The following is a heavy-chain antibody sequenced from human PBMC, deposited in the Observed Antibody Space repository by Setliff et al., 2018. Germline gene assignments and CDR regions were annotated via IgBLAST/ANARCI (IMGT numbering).Heavy chain of an antibody. Sequence: ASVKVSCKASGYTSSDYGITWVRQAPGQGLEWMGWISAYSGKAYYAQKLQDRATMTTDTSTGTAYLELRSLRSDDTAVYYCSRLVRYCTTTSCQRLSGDEYWGQGTLVTVSS. J-gene: IGHJ4*02. V-gene: IGHV1-18*01. CDR2: ISAYSGKA. CDR3: SRLVRYCTTTSCQRLSGDEY. CDR1: GYTSSDYG. D-gene: IGHD2-2*01.